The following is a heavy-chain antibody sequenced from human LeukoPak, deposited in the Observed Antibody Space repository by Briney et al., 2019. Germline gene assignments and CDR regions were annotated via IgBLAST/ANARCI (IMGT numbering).Heavy chain of an antibody. Sequence: ASVTVSCKTSGFTFGTSTMQWVRQAPGQGLAWIGWIVVCSGYREYAQKLQERVTITTDMSTSTSYLELRSLEFEDTAVYYCAAERYEGHCCWFDPWGQGTLVTVSS. CDR1: GFTFGTST. D-gene: IGHD1-14*01. V-gene: IGHV1-58*02. CDR2: IVVCSGYR. J-gene: IGHJ5*02. CDR3: AAERYEGHCCWFDP.